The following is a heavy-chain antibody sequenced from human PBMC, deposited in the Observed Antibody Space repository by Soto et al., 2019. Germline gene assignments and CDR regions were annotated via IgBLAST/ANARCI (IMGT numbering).Heavy chain of an antibody. CDR2: ISGSGGST. CDR3: AKVMVAATLAMRYFQH. Sequence: HPGGSLRLSCAASGFTFSSYAMSWVRQAPGKGLEWVSAISGSGGSTYYADSVKGRFTISRDNSKNTLYLQMNSLRAEDTAVYYCAKVMVAATLAMRYFQHWGQGTLVTVSS. V-gene: IGHV3-23*01. D-gene: IGHD2-15*01. J-gene: IGHJ1*01. CDR1: GFTFSSYA.